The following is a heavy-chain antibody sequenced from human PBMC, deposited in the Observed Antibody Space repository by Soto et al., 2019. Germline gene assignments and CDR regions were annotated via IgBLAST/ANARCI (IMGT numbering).Heavy chain of an antibody. J-gene: IGHJ4*02. CDR3: ASRDPGTSVDY. CDR1: GGSFTSNNW. D-gene: IGHD1-7*01. V-gene: IGHV4-4*02. Sequence: SETLSLTCAVSGGSFTSNNWWTWVRQPPGQGLEWIGEIYRTGSTNYNPSLKSRVTISLDKSEDQFSLKVTSLTAADTAVYYCASRDPGTSVDYWGQGTLVTVSS. CDR2: IYRTGST.